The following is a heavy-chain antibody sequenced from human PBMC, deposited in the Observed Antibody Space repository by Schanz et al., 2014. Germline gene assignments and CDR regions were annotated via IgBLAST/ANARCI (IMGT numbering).Heavy chain of an antibody. CDR1: GFTFSSYG. Sequence: EVQLVESGGGLVKPGGSLRLSCAASGFTFSSYGMNWVRQAPGKGLEWVSYISSSSSYIYYADSMKGRFTISRDNAKNSLYLQMNSLRAEDTAVYYCVREDMVRGIRAFDIWGQGTSVTVSS. J-gene: IGHJ3*02. V-gene: IGHV3-21*01. CDR2: ISSSSSYI. CDR3: VREDMVRGIRAFDI. D-gene: IGHD3-10*01.